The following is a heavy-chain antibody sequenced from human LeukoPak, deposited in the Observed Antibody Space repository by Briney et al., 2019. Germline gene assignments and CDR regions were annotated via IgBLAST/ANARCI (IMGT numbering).Heavy chain of an antibody. CDR2: ISSSSSTI. D-gene: IGHD5-24*01. J-gene: IGHJ4*02. V-gene: IGHV3-48*02. CDR3: AGEQRWLQSLFDY. Sequence: GGSLRLSCAASGFTFSSYRMNWVRQAPGKGLEWVSYISSSSSTIYYADSVKGRFTISRDNAKNSLYLQMNSLRDEDTAVYYCAGEQRWLQSLFDYWGQGTLVTVSS. CDR1: GFTFSSYR.